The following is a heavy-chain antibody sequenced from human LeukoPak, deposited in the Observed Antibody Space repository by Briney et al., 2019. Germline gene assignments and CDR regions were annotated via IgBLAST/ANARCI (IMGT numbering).Heavy chain of an antibody. J-gene: IGHJ3*02. CDR1: GYTFTGYY. CDR2: MNPNSGNT. V-gene: IGHV1-8*02. CDR3: ARGRETFDI. Sequence: ASVKVSCKASGYTFTGYYVHWVRQAPGQGLEWMGWMNPNSGNTGYAQKFQGRVTMTRNTSISTAYMELSSLRSEDTAVYYCARGRETFDIWGQGTMVTVSS. D-gene: IGHD1-26*01.